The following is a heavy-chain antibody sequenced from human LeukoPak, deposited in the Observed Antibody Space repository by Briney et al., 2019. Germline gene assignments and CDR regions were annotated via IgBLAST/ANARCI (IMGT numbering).Heavy chain of an antibody. CDR3: ASSEYSSSSPDY. CDR1: GGSISSYY. J-gene: IGHJ4*02. V-gene: IGHV4-59*01. D-gene: IGHD6-6*01. CDR2: IYYSGST. Sequence: PPETLSLTCTVSGGSISSYYWSWIRQPPGKGLEWIGYIYYSGSTNYNPSLKSRVTISVDTSKNQFSLKLSSVTAADTAVYYCASSEYSSSSPDYWGQGTLVTVSS.